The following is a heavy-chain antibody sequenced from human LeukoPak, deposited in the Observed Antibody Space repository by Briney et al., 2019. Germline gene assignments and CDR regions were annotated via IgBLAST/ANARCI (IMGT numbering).Heavy chain of an antibody. J-gene: IGHJ6*02. D-gene: IGHD3-22*01. CDR3: AKHRITGDSSDYYYFYYGMDV. CDR2: ISGSGGST. Sequence: HAGGSLRLSCAASGFTFSSNAMSWVRQAPGKGLEWVSAISGSGGSTYYPDSVKGRFTISRDNSKNTLYLQMNSLRAEDTAVYYCAKHRITGDSSDYYYFYYGMDVWGQGTTVTVSS. V-gene: IGHV3-23*01. CDR1: GFTFSSNA.